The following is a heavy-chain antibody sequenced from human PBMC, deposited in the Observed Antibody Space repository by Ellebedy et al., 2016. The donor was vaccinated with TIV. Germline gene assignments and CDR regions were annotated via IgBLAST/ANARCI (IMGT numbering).Heavy chain of an antibody. CDR1: GYTFTSYY. D-gene: IGHD2-15*01. CDR3: ARDRVVALMGLKVPGY. J-gene: IGHJ4*02. CDR2: INPSGGST. V-gene: IGHV1-46*01. Sequence: ASVKVSCXASGYTFTSYYMHWVRQAPGQGLEWMGIINPSGGSTSYAQKFQGRVTMTRDTSTSTVYMELSSLRSEDTAVYYCARDRVVALMGLKVPGYWGQGTLVTVSS.